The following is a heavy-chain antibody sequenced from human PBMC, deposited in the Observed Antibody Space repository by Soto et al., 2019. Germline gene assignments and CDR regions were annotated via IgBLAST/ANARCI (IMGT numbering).Heavy chain of an antibody. CDR2: IYYRGST. D-gene: IGHD6-13*01. CDR3: ASDLSGSRATIDY. CDR1: GGSVDRGDYY. Sequence: PSETLSLTCTVSGGSVDRGDYYWTWIRQRPGKGLEWLGYIYYRGSTYYNPSLKTRVTLSLDPSKSQFSLTLTSVTAADTAIYYCASDLSGSRATIDYWGLGALVTVSS. J-gene: IGHJ4*02. V-gene: IGHV4-31*03.